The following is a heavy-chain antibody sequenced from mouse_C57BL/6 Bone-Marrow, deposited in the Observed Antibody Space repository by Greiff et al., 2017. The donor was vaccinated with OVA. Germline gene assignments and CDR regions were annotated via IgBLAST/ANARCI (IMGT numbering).Heavy chain of an antibody. D-gene: IGHD2-3*01. CDR3: AGYYGFAY. CDR2: IDPSDSYT. Sequence: QVQLQQPGAELVKPGASVKLSCKASGYTFTSYWMQWVKQRPGQGLEWIGEIDPSDSYTNYTQKFKGKATLTVDTSSSTAYMQLSSLTSEDSAVYYCAGYYGFAYWGQGTLVTVSA. V-gene: IGHV1-50*01. CDR1: GYTFTSYW. J-gene: IGHJ3*01.